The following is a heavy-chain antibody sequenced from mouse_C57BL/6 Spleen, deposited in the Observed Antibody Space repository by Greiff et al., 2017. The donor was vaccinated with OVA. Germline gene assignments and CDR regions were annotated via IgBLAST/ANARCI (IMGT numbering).Heavy chain of an antibody. CDR2: ISDGGSYT. CDR3: ARDQDGYFGDY. D-gene: IGHD2-3*01. CDR1: GFTFSSYA. Sequence: EVQLVESGGGLVKPGGSLKLSCAASGFTFSSYAMSWVRQTPEKRLEWVATISDGGSYTYYPENVKGRFTISRDNAKNNLYLQMSHLKSEDTAMYYCARDQDGYFGDYWGQGTSVTVSA. V-gene: IGHV5-4*01. J-gene: IGHJ4*01.